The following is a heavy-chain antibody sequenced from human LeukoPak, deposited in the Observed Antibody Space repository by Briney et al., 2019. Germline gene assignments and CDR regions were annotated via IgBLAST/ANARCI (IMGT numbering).Heavy chain of an antibody. J-gene: IGHJ6*02. CDR1: GFTFSSYG. Sequence: PGRSLRLSCAASGFTFSSYGMHWVRQAPGQRLEWMGWINAGNGNTKYSQKFQGRVTITRDTSASTAYMELSSLRSEDTAVYYCARDFITTYFLWYYYGMDVWGQGTTVTVSS. D-gene: IGHD3-22*01. CDR3: ARDFITTYFLWYYYGMDV. V-gene: IGHV1-3*01. CDR2: INAGNGNT.